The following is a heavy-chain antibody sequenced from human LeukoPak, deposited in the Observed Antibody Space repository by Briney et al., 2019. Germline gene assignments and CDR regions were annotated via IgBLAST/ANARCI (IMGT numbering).Heavy chain of an antibody. Sequence: PGGSLRLSCAASGSTFSNAWMSWVRQAPGKGLEWVGRIKSKTGGGTTDYAAPVKGRFTISRDDSKNTLYLQMNSLKTEDTAVYYCTTDSPALLVDYWGQGTLVTVSS. CDR2: IKSKTGGGTT. D-gene: IGHD3-10*01. J-gene: IGHJ4*02. CDR3: TTDSPALLVDY. V-gene: IGHV3-15*01. CDR1: GSTFSNAW.